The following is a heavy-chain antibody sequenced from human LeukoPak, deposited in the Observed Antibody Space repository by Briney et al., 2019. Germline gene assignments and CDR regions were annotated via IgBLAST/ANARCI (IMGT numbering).Heavy chain of an antibody. CDR2: IDPSDSYT. D-gene: IGHD6-13*01. J-gene: IGHJ6*02. CDR3: ARLRGSSSWYGMDV. Sequence: GESLKISCKGFGYSFRDYWISWVRQMPGKGLEWMGRIDPSDSYTNYSPSFQGHVTISADKSISTAYLQWSSLKASDTAMYYCARLRGSSSWYGMDVWGQGTTVTVSS. V-gene: IGHV5-10-1*01. CDR1: GYSFRDYW.